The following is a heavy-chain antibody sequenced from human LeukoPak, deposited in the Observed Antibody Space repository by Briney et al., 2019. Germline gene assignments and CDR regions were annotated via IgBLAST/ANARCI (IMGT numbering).Heavy chain of an antibody. D-gene: IGHD3-3*01. CDR2: ISNDGSNK. CDR3: ARGITIFGVLRSPWFDP. Sequence: GGSLRLSCAASGFTFSSYAMHWVRQAPGKGLEWEAVISNDGSNKYYADSVKGRFTISRDNSKNTLYLQMNSLRDEDSAVYYCARGITIFGVLRSPWFDPWGQGTLVTVSS. V-gene: IGHV3-30-3*01. CDR1: GFTFSSYA. J-gene: IGHJ5*02.